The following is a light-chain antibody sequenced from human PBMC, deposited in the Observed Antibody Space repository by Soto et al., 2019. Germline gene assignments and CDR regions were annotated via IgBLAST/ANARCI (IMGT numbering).Light chain of an antibody. CDR1: QTVTNW. V-gene: IGKV1-5*03. J-gene: IGKJ2*01. Sequence: DIQMTQSPSTLSASVGDRVTITCRASQTVTNWLAWYRQKPGKAPDLLIYKASTLESGVPSRFSGSGSGTHFTLTIGSLQPDDFATYYCLQIYFYPYTFGQGTEVEIK. CDR2: KAS. CDR3: LQIYFYPYT.